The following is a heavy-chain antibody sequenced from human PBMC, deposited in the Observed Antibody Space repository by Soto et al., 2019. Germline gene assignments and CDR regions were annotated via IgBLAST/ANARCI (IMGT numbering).Heavy chain of an antibody. CDR3: AKTRNWFDT. CDR1: GINFRIDS. V-gene: IGHV3-23*01. J-gene: IGHJ5*02. CDR2: FSGGGSST. Sequence: GGSLRLSCAASGINFRIDSLSWVRQFPGKGLEWVSTFSGGGSSTYYSDSVRGRFTISGDSSQNTLYLQMTSLRPDDTAIYYCAKTRNWFDTWGQGTLVTVSS. D-gene: IGHD2-2*01.